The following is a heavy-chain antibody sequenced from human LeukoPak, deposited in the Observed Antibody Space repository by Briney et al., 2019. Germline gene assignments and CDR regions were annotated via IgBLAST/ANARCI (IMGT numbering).Heavy chain of an antibody. V-gene: IGHV1-69*05. CDR1: GGTFSSYA. D-gene: IGHD5-24*01. Sequence: ASVKVSCKASGGTFSSYAISWVRQAPGQGLEWMARIIPIFGTANYAQKFQGRVTITTDESTSTAYMELSSLRSEDTAVYYCARDCRDGYNFEYFDYWGQGTLVTVSS. CDR2: IIPIFGTA. CDR3: ARDCRDGYNFEYFDY. J-gene: IGHJ4*02.